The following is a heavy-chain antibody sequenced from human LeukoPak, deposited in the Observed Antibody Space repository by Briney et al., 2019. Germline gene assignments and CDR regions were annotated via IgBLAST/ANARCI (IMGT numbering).Heavy chain of an antibody. V-gene: IGHV4-61*02. CDR1: GGPISSGSYY. J-gene: IGHJ4*02. CDR2: IDTSGST. Sequence: RASETLSLTCTVSGGPISSGSYYWSWIRQPAGKGLEWIGRIDTSGSTNYNPSLNSRVTISVDTSKNQFSLKLSSVTAADTAVYYCGRGVGPLLSEDYWGQGTLVTVSS. D-gene: IGHD2/OR15-2a*01. CDR3: GRGVGPLLSEDY.